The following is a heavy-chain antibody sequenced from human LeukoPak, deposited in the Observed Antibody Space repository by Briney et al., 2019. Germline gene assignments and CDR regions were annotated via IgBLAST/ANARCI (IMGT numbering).Heavy chain of an antibody. CDR1: GYTLTDYF. V-gene: IGHV1-2*02. D-gene: IGHD6-6*01. CDR3: AREWQLGYYYGLDV. CDR2: INPNSTGT. J-gene: IGHJ6*02. Sequence: GASVKVPCKDSGYTLTDYFMHWLRQAPGQGLEWMGWINPNSTGTNYAQKFQGRVTMTRDTSISTAYMELSRLKSDDTAVYYCAREWQLGYYYGLDVWGQGTTVTVSS.